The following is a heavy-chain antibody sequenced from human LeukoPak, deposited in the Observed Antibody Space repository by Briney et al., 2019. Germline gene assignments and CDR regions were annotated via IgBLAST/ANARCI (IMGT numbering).Heavy chain of an antibody. D-gene: IGHD3-22*01. CDR2: ISAYNGNT. Sequence: GASVKVSCKASGYTFTGYYMHWVRQAPGQGLEWMGWISAYNGNTNYAQKLQGRVTMTTDTSTSTAYMELRSLRSDDTAVYYCARTRWDSSGYYYDYWGQGTLVTVSS. CDR3: ARTRWDSSGYYYDY. V-gene: IGHV1-18*04. J-gene: IGHJ4*02. CDR1: GYTFTGYY.